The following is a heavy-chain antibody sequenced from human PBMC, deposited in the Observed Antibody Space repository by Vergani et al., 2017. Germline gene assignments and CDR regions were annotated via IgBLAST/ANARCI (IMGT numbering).Heavy chain of an antibody. V-gene: IGHV3-23*01. Sequence: EVQLLESGGDLVQPGGSLRLSCAASGFTFNHYAMNWVRQAPGKGLEWVSGISGSGGSTYYAGSVKGRFTISRDNAKNSLFLQMNSLRAEDTAVYFCAREGHLVGPDLDYWGQGTLVTVSS. CDR2: ISGSGGST. CDR1: GFTFNHYA. J-gene: IGHJ4*02. CDR3: AREGHLVGPDLDY. D-gene: IGHD1-26*01.